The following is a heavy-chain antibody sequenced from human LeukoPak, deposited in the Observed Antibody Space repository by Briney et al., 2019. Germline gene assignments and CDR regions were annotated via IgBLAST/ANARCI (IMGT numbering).Heavy chain of an antibody. V-gene: IGHV3-30*12. Sequence: PGGSLRLSCVVSGLTISSYGMHWVRQAPGKGLEWVAVISYDGSNKYYADSVKGRFTISRDNAKNSLYLQMSGLRAEDTAVYLCARDDGGDFNDAFDIWGQGTMVTVSS. CDR3: ARDDGGDFNDAFDI. D-gene: IGHD2-21*02. CDR1: GLTISSYG. CDR2: ISYDGSNK. J-gene: IGHJ3*02.